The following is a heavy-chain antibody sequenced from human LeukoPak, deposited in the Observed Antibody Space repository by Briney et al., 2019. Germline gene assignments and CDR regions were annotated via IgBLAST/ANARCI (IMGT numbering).Heavy chain of an antibody. Sequence: GGSLRLSCAASGFTFDDYGTSWVRQAPGKGLEWVSGINWNGGSTGYADSVKGRFTISRDNSKNTLYLQMNSLRAEDTAVYYCAKDFDGYSYGTLDYWGQGTLVTVSS. CDR1: GFTFDDYG. J-gene: IGHJ4*02. D-gene: IGHD5-18*01. V-gene: IGHV3-20*04. CDR3: AKDFDGYSYGTLDY. CDR2: INWNGGST.